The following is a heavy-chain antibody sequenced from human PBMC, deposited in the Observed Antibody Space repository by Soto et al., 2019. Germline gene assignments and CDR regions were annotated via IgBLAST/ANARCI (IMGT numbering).Heavy chain of an antibody. J-gene: IGHJ4*02. CDR3: AREDLKYYGIIDC. CDR2: ISSSSSYI. V-gene: IGHV3-21*01. D-gene: IGHD4-17*01. Sequence: EGSLRLFCAASGFTFSSYSMNWVRQAPGKGLEWVSSISSSSSYIYYADSVKGRFTISRDNAKNSLYLQMNSLRAEDTAVYYCAREDLKYYGIIDCWGQGTLVTVSS. CDR1: GFTFSSYS.